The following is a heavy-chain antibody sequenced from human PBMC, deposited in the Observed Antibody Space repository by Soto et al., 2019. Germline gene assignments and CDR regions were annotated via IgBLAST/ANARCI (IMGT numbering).Heavy chain of an antibody. D-gene: IGHD2-2*01. CDR2: INHSGST. CDR1: GGSFSGYY. V-gene: IGHV4-34*01. Sequence: QVQLQQWGAGLLKPSETLSLTCAVYGGSFSGYYWSWIRQPPGKGLEWIGEINHSGSTNYNPSLKSRVTISVDTSKNQFSLKLSSVTAADTAVYYCARGDIVVVPAAIPGDFDYWGQGTLVTVSS. CDR3: ARGDIVVVPAAIPGDFDY. J-gene: IGHJ4*02.